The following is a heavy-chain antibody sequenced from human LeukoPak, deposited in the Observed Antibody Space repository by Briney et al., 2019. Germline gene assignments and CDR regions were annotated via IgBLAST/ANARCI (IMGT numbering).Heavy chain of an antibody. CDR3: AAGYTSRWGFDP. V-gene: IGHV3-7*03. CDR2: IKQDGSEK. D-gene: IGHD6-13*01. CDR1: GFTFSSYW. Sequence: PGGSLRLSCVASGFTFSSYWMTWVRQAPGKGLEWVANIKQDGSEKYYVDSVKGRFTISRDNAKNSLYLQMNSLRAGVTAVYYCAAGYTSRWGFDPWGQGTLVTVSS. J-gene: IGHJ5*02.